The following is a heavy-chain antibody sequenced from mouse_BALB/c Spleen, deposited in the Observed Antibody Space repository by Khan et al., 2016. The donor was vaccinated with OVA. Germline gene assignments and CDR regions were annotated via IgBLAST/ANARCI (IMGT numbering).Heavy chain of an antibody. D-gene: IGHD1-2*01. CDR3: ARTARIKY. Sequence: EVELVESGPGLVKPSQSLSLTCTVTGYSITSGYGWNWIRQFPGNKLEWMGYISYTGSPTYTPSLKSRISITRDTSKNQFFLQLNSVTTEDTATYYCARTARIKYWGQGTTLTVSS. J-gene: IGHJ2*01. V-gene: IGHV3-2*02. CDR1: GYSITSGYG. CDR2: ISYTGSP.